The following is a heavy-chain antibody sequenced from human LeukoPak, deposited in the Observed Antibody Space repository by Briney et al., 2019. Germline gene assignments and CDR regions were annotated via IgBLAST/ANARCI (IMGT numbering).Heavy chain of an antibody. J-gene: IGHJ4*02. Sequence: GGSLRLSCTESGFTFSSYWMTWVRQAPGKGLEWVSAISGSGGNTYYADSVKGRFTISRDNSKNTLYLQMNSLRAEDTAVYYCAESLPGRGSSWFGDFDYWGQGTLVTVSS. D-gene: IGHD6-13*01. CDR1: GFTFSSYW. CDR3: AESLPGRGSSWFGDFDY. V-gene: IGHV3-23*01. CDR2: ISGSGGNT.